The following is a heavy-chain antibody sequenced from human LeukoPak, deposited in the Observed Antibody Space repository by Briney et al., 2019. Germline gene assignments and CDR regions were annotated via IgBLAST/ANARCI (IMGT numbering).Heavy chain of an antibody. Sequence: GGSLRLSCAASGFTFSSYWMSWVRQAPGKGLEWVANIKQDGREKFYVDSVKGRFTISRDNSKNTLYLQMNSLRAEDTAVYYCAKDSSNWRSYFYSWGLGILVTVSS. D-gene: IGHD6-13*01. CDR3: AKDSSNWRSYFYS. CDR1: GFTFSSYW. CDR2: IKQDGREK. J-gene: IGHJ4*02. V-gene: IGHV3-7*03.